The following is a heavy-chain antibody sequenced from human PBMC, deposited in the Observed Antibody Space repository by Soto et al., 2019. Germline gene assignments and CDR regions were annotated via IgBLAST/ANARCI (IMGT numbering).Heavy chain of an antibody. Sequence: LRLSCAASGFTFSDYYMSWIRQAPGKGLEWVSYISSSSSYTNYADSVKGRFTISRDNAKNSLYLQMNSLRAEDTAVYYCARDKLAYDSSCYPDYWGQGPLFPVSP. CDR2: ISSSSSYT. CDR3: ARDKLAYDSSCYPDY. CDR1: GFTFSDYY. V-gene: IGHV3-11*06. J-gene: IGHJ4*02. D-gene: IGHD3-22*01.